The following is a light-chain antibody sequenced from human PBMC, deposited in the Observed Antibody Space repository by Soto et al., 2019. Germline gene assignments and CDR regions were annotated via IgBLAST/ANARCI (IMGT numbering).Light chain of an antibody. V-gene: IGKV1-39*01. CDR2: AAS. CDR1: QNISTF. CDR3: QQSYSNWCT. Sequence: DIQMTQSPSSLSASVGDRVTITCRASQNISTFLNWYQQEPGKAPKLLIYAASSLQGGVPSRFSGSGSGTDFTLTITSLQPEDFASYYCQQSYSNWCTFGQGTKLEIK. J-gene: IGKJ2*02.